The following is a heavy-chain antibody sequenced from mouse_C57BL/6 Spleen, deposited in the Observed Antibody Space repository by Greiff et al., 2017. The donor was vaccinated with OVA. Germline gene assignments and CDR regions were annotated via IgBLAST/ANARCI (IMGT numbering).Heavy chain of an antibody. Sequence: QVQLQQPGAELVRPGSSVKLSCKASGYTFTSYWMHWVKQRPIQGLEWIGNIDPSDSETHYNQKFKDKATLTVDKSSSTAYMQLSSLTSEDSAVYYCARRHGSSPSYWYFDVWGTGTTVTVSS. CDR3: ARRHGSSPSYWYFDV. D-gene: IGHD1-1*01. V-gene: IGHV1-52*01. CDR2: IDPSDSET. J-gene: IGHJ1*03. CDR1: GYTFTSYW.